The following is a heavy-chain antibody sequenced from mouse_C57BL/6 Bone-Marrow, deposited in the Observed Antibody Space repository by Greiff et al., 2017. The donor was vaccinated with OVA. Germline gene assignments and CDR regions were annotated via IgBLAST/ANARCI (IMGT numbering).Heavy chain of an antibody. D-gene: IGHD1-1*01. CDR1: GYTFPSYW. Sequence: QVQLQQPGAELVKPGASVKVSCKASGYTFPSYWMHWVKQRPGQGLEWIGRIHPSDSDTNYNQKFKGKATLTVDKSSSTAYMQLSSLTSEDSAVYYCAMRNITTVVAPGYYYAMDYWGQGTSVTVSS. CDR2: IHPSDSDT. CDR3: AMRNITTVVAPGYYYAMDY. J-gene: IGHJ4*01. V-gene: IGHV1-74*01.